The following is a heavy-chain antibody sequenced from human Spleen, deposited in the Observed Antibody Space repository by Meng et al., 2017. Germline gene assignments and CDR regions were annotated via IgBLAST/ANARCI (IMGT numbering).Heavy chain of an antibody. Sequence: SETLSLTCSVSGGSISSSAYYWGWFRQPPGKGLEWIGSIYYSGSTYYNPSLKSRVTISVDTSKNQFSLKLSSVTAADTAVYYCATRRLYYYDSSAQTTSDYWGQGTLVTVSS. CDR2: IYYSGST. D-gene: IGHD3-22*01. V-gene: IGHV4-39*07. J-gene: IGHJ4*02. CDR1: GGSISSSAYY. CDR3: ATRRLYYYDSSAQTTSDY.